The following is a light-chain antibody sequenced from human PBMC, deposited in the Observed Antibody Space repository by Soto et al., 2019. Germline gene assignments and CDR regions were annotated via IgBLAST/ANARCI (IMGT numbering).Light chain of an antibody. CDR3: QSYDSSLSGYV. CDR2: GNS. V-gene: IGLV1-40*01. J-gene: IGLJ1*01. CDR1: SSNIGAGYD. Sequence: QSLLAQPASVSVAPGQRVTMSCTGSSSNIGAGYDVHWYQQLPGTAPKLLIYGNSNRPSGVPDRFSGSKSGTSASLAITGLQAEDEADYYCQSYDSSLSGYVFGTGTKVTVL.